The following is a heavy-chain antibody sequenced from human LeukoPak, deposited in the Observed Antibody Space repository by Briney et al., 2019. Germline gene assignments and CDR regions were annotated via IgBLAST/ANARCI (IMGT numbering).Heavy chain of an antibody. D-gene: IGHD6-13*01. Sequence: GESLKISCKGSGYSLTSYWIGWVRQMPGKGLEWMGIIYPGDSDTRYSPSFQGQVTISADKSISTAYLQWSSLKASDTAMYYCARQIAAAGNNFDYWGQGTLVTVSS. CDR1: GYSLTSYW. CDR3: ARQIAAAGNNFDY. J-gene: IGHJ4*02. V-gene: IGHV5-51*01. CDR2: IYPGDSDT.